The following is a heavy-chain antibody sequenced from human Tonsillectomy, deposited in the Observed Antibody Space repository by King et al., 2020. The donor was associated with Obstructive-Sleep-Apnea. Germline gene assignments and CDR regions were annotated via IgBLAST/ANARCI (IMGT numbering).Heavy chain of an antibody. CDR3: AREMNYYGSGSYYGMDV. CDR2: IYSGGST. Sequence: VQLVESGGGLVQPGGSLRLSCAASGFTVSSNYMSWVRQAPGKGLEGVSVIYSGGSTYYADSVKGRFTISRHNSKNTLYLQMKRLRAEETAVYYCAREMNYYGSGSYYGMDVWGQGTTVTVSS. D-gene: IGHD3-10*01. J-gene: IGHJ6*02. CDR1: GFTVSSNY. V-gene: IGHV3-53*04.